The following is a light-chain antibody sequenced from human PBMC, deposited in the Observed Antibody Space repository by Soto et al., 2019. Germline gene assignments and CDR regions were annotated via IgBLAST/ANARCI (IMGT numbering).Light chain of an antibody. CDR3: QQDGEHCWR. Sequence: EMELTQAPCTLSTTTGLSPTLSCRSSQSVSSGLLAWYQHKPGQAPSLLIFDASRRATGIPARFSGSGSGTDYTLTICRLEPEDSAVYYCQQDGEHCWRLGEGTKVEI. CDR1: QSVSSGL. J-gene: IGKJ4*02. V-gene: IGKV3-20*01. CDR2: DAS.